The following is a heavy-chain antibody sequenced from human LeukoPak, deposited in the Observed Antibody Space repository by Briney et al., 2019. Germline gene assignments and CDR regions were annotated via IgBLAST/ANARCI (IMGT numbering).Heavy chain of an antibody. CDR1: VGTFSSYA. Sequence: SVKVSCTASVGTFSSYAISWVRQAPGQGLEWMGGIIPIFGTANSAQKFQGRVTITTVESTSTAYMELSSMRSEDTAVYYCAREYSSSWYSPYYFDYWGQGTLVSVSS. CDR3: AREYSSSWYSPYYFDY. CDR2: IIPIFGTA. J-gene: IGHJ4*02. D-gene: IGHD6-13*01. V-gene: IGHV1-69*05.